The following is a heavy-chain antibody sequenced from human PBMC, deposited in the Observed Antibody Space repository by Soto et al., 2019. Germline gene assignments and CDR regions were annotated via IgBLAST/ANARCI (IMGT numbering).Heavy chain of an antibody. J-gene: IGHJ4*02. CDR3: ARDFGGDYYDSSGYYPGYFDY. CDR1: GGSISSGGYY. Sequence: SETLSLTCTVSGGSISSGGYYWSWIRPHPGKGLEWIGYIYYSGSTYYNPSLKSRVTISVDTSKNQFSLKLSSVTAADTAVYYCARDFGGDYYDSSGYYPGYFDYWGQGTLATVSS. CDR2: IYYSGST. V-gene: IGHV4-31*03. D-gene: IGHD3-22*01.